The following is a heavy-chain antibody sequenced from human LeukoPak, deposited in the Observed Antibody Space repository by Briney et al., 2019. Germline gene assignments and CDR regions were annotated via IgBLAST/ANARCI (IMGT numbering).Heavy chain of an antibody. CDR3: ARANYFDTIGSCS. V-gene: IGHV1-2*02. CDR2: LYVKSGGT. Sequence: GASVKVSCKASGYTFTANYMHWGRQAPGQGGEWIGWLYVKSGGTTYAMRFQGRVTMARDTSSSPAYMELSRLGSDAPPAFSFARANYFDTIGSCSWGEGALVTVSS. D-gene: IGHD3-22*01. CDR1: GYTFTANY. J-gene: IGHJ4*02.